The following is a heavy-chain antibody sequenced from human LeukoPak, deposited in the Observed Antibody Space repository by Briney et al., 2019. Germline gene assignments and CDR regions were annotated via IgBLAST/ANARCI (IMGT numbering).Heavy chain of an antibody. Sequence: PGRSLRLSCAASGFTFSSYGMHWVRQAPGKGLEWVAVIWYDGSKNYYVDSVKGRFTISRDNSKNTLYLQMNSLRAEDTAMHYCAKDAQPRSRWFDPWGQGTLVTVSS. J-gene: IGHJ5*02. CDR1: GFTFSSYG. CDR3: AKDAQPRSRWFDP. V-gene: IGHV3-33*06. D-gene: IGHD3-16*01. CDR2: IWYDGSKN.